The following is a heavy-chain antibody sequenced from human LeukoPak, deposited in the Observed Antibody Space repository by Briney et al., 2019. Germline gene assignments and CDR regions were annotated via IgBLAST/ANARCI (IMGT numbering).Heavy chain of an antibody. J-gene: IGHJ5*01. CDR3: ARAYQRLGGLSFPDS. D-gene: IGHD3-16*02. Sequence: GASVKVSCKPSGYTFTNYAMNWVRQAPGQGFEWMGWINPNTGNPTYAQGFTGRFVFSLDTSVTTTYLQISGLKAEDTAVYYCARAYQRLGGLSFPDSWGQGTLVTVSS. CDR1: GYTFTNYA. V-gene: IGHV7-4-1*02. CDR2: INPNTGNP.